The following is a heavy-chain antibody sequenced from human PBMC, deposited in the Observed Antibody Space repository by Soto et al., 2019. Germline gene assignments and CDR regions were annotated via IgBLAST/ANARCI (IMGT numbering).Heavy chain of an antibody. J-gene: IGHJ6*02. D-gene: IGHD2-15*01. CDR1: GYTFTSYY. Sequence: ASVKVSCKASGYTFTSYYMHWVRQAPGQGLEWMGIINPSGGSTSYAQKFQGRVTMTRDTSTSTVYMELSSLRSEDTAVYYCARVGGKLRYCSGGSCYSRPPHYGMDVWGQGTTVTVSS. CDR2: INPSGGST. V-gene: IGHV1-46*01. CDR3: ARVGGKLRYCSGGSCYSRPPHYGMDV.